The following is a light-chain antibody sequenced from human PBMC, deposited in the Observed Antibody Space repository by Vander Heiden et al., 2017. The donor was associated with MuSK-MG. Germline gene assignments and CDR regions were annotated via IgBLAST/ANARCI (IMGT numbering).Light chain of an antibody. CDR2: GAS. Sequence: IVLTQSPGTLSLSTGERVTLSCRASQSVSSTYLAWFQQKPGQAPRLLIYGASSRATGIPGRFRGSWSGTDFTLTISRLEPEDFAVYYCQQYSNSPCSFGQGTKLEIK. CDR3: QQYSNSPCS. J-gene: IGKJ2*04. CDR1: QSVSSTY. V-gene: IGKV3-20*01.